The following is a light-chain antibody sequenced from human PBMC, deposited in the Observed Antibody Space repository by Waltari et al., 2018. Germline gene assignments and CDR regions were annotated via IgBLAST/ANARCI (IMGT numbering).Light chain of an antibody. CDR2: VAS. V-gene: IGKV4-1*01. CDR1: QSVLYSSNNKNY. CDR3: QQYYSTPPLT. Sequence: DIVMTQSPDSLAVSLGERATINCKSSQSVLYSSNNKNYLAWYQQKPGQPPKLLIYVASTRESGVPDRFSGSGSGTDFTLTISSLQAEDVAVYYCQQYYSTPPLTFGQGTRLEIK. J-gene: IGKJ5*01.